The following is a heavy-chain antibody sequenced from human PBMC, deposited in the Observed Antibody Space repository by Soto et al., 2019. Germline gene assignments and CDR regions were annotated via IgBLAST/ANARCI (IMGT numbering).Heavy chain of an antibody. J-gene: IGHJ6*02. Sequence: PGGSLRLSCAASGFTFSSYAMSWVRQAPGKGLEWVSAISGSGGSTYYADSVKGRFTISRDNSKNTLYVQMTSLRAEDTAVYYCAKNSGFWSGPYYFYGMDVWGQGTTVTVSS. CDR2: ISGSGGST. V-gene: IGHV3-23*01. CDR3: AKNSGFWSGPYYFYGMDV. CDR1: GFTFSSYA. D-gene: IGHD3-3*01.